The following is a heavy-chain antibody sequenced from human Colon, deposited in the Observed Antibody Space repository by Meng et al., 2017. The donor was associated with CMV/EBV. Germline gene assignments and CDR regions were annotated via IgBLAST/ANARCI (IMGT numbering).Heavy chain of an antibody. CDR3: ARLFTNYPENDY. Sequence: GGSLRLSCKASGYNFTNFWIGWVRQMPGKGLEWMGIVYPGDSDTRYSPSFQGHVTISVDKSISTAYLQWSSLKASDTALYYCARLFTNYPENDYWGQGTRVTVSS. V-gene: IGHV5-51*01. CDR2: VYPGDSDT. CDR1: GYNFTNFW. J-gene: IGHJ4*02. D-gene: IGHD2-8*01.